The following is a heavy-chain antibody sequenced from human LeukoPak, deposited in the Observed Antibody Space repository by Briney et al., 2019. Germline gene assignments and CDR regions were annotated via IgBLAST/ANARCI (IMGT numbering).Heavy chain of an antibody. V-gene: IGHV3-30*18. CDR3: AKARAAMGADAFDI. CDR1: GLTFTNYG. J-gene: IGHJ3*02. CDR2: ISYDGRNE. D-gene: IGHD5-18*01. Sequence: GGSLRLSCAASGLTFTNYGMHWVRQAPGKGLEWVAMISYDGRNEYYVDSVKGRFTISRDNSKNTLYLQMNSLRAEDTAVYYCAKARAAMGADAFDIWGQGTMVTVSS.